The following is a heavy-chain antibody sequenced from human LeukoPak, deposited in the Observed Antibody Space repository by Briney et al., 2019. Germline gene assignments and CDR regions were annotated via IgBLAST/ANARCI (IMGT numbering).Heavy chain of an antibody. CDR3: ARDYQLGRAWFDP. CDR2: ISSGSGYI. CDR1: RFPFSSYS. D-gene: IGHD5-24*01. Sequence: GGSLRLSCAASRFPFSSYSMSWVRQAPGKGLEWVSSISSGSGYIYYADSVKGRFTISRDNAKNSLYLQMNSLRAEDTAVYYCARDYQLGRAWFDPWGQGTLVTVSS. J-gene: IGHJ5*02. V-gene: IGHV3-21*01.